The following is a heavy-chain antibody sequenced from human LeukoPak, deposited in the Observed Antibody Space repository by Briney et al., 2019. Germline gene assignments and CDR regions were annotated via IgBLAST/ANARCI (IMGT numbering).Heavy chain of an antibody. CDR1: GGSISSYY. CDR3: ARGRGSSVYYYYGMDV. D-gene: IGHD6-19*01. J-gene: IGHJ6*02. CDR2: IYYSGST. V-gene: IGHV4-59*01. Sequence: PPETLSLTCTVSGGSISSYYWSWIRQPPGKGLEWIGYIYYSGSTNYNPSLKSRVTISVDTSKNQFSLKLSSVTAADTAVYYCARGRGSSVYYYYGMDVWGQGTTVTVSS.